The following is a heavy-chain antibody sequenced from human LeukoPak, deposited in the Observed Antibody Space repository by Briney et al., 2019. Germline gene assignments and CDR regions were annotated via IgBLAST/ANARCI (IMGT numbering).Heavy chain of an antibody. D-gene: IGHD5-18*01. J-gene: IGHJ4*02. CDR3: ASIFSSGYSYFDY. Sequence: SGRSLRLSCAASGFTFSSYPIHWVRQAPGKGLDWVAVISDDGNNPYYSDSVKGRFTVSRDNSKNTVYLQMNSLRAEDTAVYYCASIFSSGYSYFDYWGQGTLVTVSS. V-gene: IGHV3-30-3*01. CDR1: GFTFSSYP. CDR2: ISDDGNNP.